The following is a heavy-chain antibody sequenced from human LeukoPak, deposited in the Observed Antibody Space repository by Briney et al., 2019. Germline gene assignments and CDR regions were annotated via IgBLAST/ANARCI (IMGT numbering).Heavy chain of an antibody. V-gene: IGHV3-11*01. J-gene: IGHJ5*02. CDR3: ARESYYYGSGAYDP. CDR1: GFIISDYY. D-gene: IGHD3-10*01. Sequence: PGGSLRLSCAASGFIISDYYMSWIREAPRKGLEWLSYSSTSGSTISYADSVKGRFTISRDNAKDSLYLQMNSLRAEDTAVYYCARESYYYGSGAYDPWGQGTLVTVSS. CDR2: SSTSGSTI.